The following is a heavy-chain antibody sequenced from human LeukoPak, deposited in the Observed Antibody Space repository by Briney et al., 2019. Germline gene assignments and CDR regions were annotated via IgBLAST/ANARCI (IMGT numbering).Heavy chain of an antibody. Sequence: PGGSLRLSCAASGFTFSSYSMNWVRQAPGRGLEWVSYISSSSSTIYYADSVKGRFTISRDNAKNSLYLQMNSLRAEDTAVYYCARRKSGSYYFYDAFDIWGQGTMVTVSS. CDR2: ISSSSSTI. CDR3: ARRKSGSYYFYDAFDI. J-gene: IGHJ3*02. CDR1: GFTFSSYS. D-gene: IGHD1-26*01. V-gene: IGHV3-48*01.